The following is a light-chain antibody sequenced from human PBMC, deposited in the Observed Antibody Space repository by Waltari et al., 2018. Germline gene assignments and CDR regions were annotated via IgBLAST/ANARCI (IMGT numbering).Light chain of an antibody. CDR1: QSISSN. Sequence: EIVMTQSPATLSVSPGERVTLSCRASQSISSNLVWYQQKPGQAPRLLIYGTSTRATGIPARFSGSGSGTEFTLTISSLQSEDFAIYYCQQYYNWPRTFGQGTNVEIK. V-gene: IGKV3-15*01. J-gene: IGKJ1*01. CDR2: GTS. CDR3: QQYYNWPRT.